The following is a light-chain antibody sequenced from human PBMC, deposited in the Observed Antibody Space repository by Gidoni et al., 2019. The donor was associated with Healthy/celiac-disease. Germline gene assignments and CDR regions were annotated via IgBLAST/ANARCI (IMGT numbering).Light chain of an antibody. CDR2: DVS. CDR1: SSDVGGYNY. CDR3: SSYTSSSTYV. J-gene: IGLJ1*01. V-gene: IGLV2-14*01. Sequence: QSALTHPASVSGSPRQSLTISCTGTSSDVGGYNYVSWYQQHPGKSPKLMIYDVSKRPSGVSNRFSGSKSGNTASLTISGLQAEDEADYYCSSYTSSSTYVFGTGTKVTVL.